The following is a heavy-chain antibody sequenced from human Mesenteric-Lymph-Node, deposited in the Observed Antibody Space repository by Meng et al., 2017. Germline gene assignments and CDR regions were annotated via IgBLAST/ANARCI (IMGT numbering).Heavy chain of an antibody. CDR2: IKSKADGETI. V-gene: IGHV3-15*01. Sequence: LQLVEPGGGVVQPGGSLRLSCAGAGFIFSNAWMNWVRQAPGKGLEWIARIKSKADGETIDYAAPVNGRFSISRDDSKKTVYLQMNSLKTEDTAVFYCATGLTLDYWGQGILVTASS. CDR3: ATGLTLDY. CDR1: GFIFSNAW. D-gene: IGHD1-14*01. J-gene: IGHJ4*02.